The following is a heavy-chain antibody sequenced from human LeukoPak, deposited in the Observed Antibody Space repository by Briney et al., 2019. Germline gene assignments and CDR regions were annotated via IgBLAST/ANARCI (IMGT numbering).Heavy chain of an antibody. V-gene: IGHV4-39*01. Sequence: SETLSLTCTVSGDSVSSTYYYWGWIRQPPGKGLEWIGSIYFSGNTYYNSSLKSRVTISIDTSKNQFSLNLSSVTAADTAVYYCARQGTYYYDSTKFTFDYWGQGTLVSVSS. J-gene: IGHJ4*02. CDR2: IYFSGNT. D-gene: IGHD3-22*01. CDR3: ARQGTYYYDSTKFTFDY. CDR1: GDSVSSTYYY.